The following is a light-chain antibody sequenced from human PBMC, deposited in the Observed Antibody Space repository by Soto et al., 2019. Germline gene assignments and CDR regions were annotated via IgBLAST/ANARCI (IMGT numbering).Light chain of an antibody. Sequence: DIQMTQSPSTLPASVGDRVTITCGASQSIGRWLAWYKQKPGKAPKLLIFDASTLENGVPARLSGSRSGPEFSLTISSLKPDDFATYYCQQYYSHWTFGHGTKVDIK. V-gene: IGKV1-5*01. CDR1: QSIGRW. CDR3: QQYYSHWT. J-gene: IGKJ1*01. CDR2: DAS.